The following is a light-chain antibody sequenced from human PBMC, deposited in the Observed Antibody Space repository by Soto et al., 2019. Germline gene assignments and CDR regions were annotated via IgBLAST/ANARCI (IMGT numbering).Light chain of an antibody. CDR3: QQRSNWPLT. CDR2: DAS. V-gene: IGKV3-11*01. J-gene: IGKJ4*01. Sequence: EIVLTQSPVTLSLSPGERATLTCRASKSVSSYLAWYQQKPGQAPSLLIYDASNRATGIPARFSGSGSGTDFTLTISSLEPEDFAVYYCQQRSNWPLTFGGGTKVEIK. CDR1: KSVSSY.